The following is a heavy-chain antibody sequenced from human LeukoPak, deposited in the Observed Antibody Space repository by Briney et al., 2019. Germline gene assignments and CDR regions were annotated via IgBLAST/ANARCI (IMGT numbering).Heavy chain of an antibody. V-gene: IGHV4-59*01. CDR2: IYYSGST. CDR1: GGSTSSYY. CDR3: ARDGLRSGKYNWFDP. D-gene: IGHD3-16*01. Sequence: SETLSLTCTVSGGSTSSYYWSWIRQPPGKGLEWIGYIYYSGSTNYNPSLKSRVTISVDTSKNQFSLKLSSVTAADTAVYYCARDGLRSGKYNWFDPWGQGTLVTVSS. J-gene: IGHJ5*02.